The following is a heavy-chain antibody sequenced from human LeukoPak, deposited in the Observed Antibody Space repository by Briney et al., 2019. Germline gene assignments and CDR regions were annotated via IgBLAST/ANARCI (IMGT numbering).Heavy chain of an antibody. Sequence: ASVKVSCKASGYTFTSYGISWVRQAPGQGLEWMGWISAYNGNTNYAQKLQGRVTMTTDTSTSTAYMELRSLRSDDTAVYYCARHYDILTGYQYYYTDVWGKGTTVTISS. CDR3: ARHYDILTGYQYYYTDV. J-gene: IGHJ6*03. CDR2: ISAYNGNT. CDR1: GYTFTSYG. V-gene: IGHV1-18*01. D-gene: IGHD3-9*01.